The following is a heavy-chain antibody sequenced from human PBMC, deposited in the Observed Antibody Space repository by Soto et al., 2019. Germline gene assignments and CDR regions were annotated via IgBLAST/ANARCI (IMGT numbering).Heavy chain of an antibody. D-gene: IGHD4-17*01. CDR1: GGAMSGYY. Sequence: TLSLTCTVSGGAMSGYYWSWIRQPPGKGLEWIAYISYSGTTKYNPSLKSRVTISEGTSENQFSLKLTSVTAADTAVYYCARTTVVTIPFDYWGQGTLVTVS. J-gene: IGHJ4*02. V-gene: IGHV4-59*01. CDR3: ARTTVVTIPFDY. CDR2: ISYSGTT.